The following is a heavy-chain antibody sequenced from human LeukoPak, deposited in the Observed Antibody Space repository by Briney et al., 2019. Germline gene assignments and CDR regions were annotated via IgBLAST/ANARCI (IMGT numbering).Heavy chain of an antibody. Sequence: ASVKVSCKASGYTFTSYGINWMRQAPGQGLEWMGWINAYNGNTNYAEKLQGRVTMTTDTSTSTAYMELRSLRSDDTAVYYCARSYPFDYWGQGTLVTVSS. CDR3: ARSYPFDY. J-gene: IGHJ4*02. CDR2: INAYNGNT. D-gene: IGHD1-26*01. CDR1: GYTFTSYG. V-gene: IGHV1-18*01.